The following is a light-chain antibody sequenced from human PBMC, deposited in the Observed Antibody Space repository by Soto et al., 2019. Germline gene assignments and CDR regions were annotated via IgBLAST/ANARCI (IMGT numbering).Light chain of an antibody. CDR1: ISNIRSNY. CDR3: ATWDDSLSGVV. J-gene: IGLJ2*01. Sequence: QSVLTQPPSASGTPGQRVTISCSGSISNIRSNYVYWYQQVPGTAPKLLIYRSDQRPSGVPDRFSGSKSGTSASLAISGLRSEDESDYYCATWDDSLSGVVFGGGTKLTVL. V-gene: IGLV1-47*01. CDR2: RSD.